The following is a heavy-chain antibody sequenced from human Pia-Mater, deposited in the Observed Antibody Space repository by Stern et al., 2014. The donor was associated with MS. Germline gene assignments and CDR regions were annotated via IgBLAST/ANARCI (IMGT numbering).Heavy chain of an antibody. D-gene: IGHD4-11*01. CDR3: ARTTTINKGEDY. V-gene: IGHV2-70*01. Sequence: QVTLRESGPALVKPTQTLTLTCTFSGFSLSTSGMCVSWIRQPPGKALEWLALIDWDDDKYYSTSLRTRLTISKDTSKNQVVLKMTDMDPMDTATYYCARTTTINKGEDYWGQGTLVTVSS. J-gene: IGHJ4*02. CDR1: GFSLSTSGMC. CDR2: IDWDDDK.